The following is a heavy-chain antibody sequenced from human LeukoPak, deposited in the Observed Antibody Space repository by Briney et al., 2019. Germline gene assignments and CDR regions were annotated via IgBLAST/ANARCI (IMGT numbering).Heavy chain of an antibody. CDR2: ISASGSTT. CDR1: GFTFSNYA. D-gene: IGHD2-21*02. V-gene: IGHV3-23*01. CDR3: VKAEPGAWYSYFDF. J-gene: IGHJ4*02. Sequence: PGGSLRLSCAASGFTFSNYAMNWVRQAPGKGLEWISAISASGSTTYTSDSVRGRATISRDNSRNTLSLQLNGLRAEDTAIHFCVKAEPGAWYSYFDFWGQGALVTVSS.